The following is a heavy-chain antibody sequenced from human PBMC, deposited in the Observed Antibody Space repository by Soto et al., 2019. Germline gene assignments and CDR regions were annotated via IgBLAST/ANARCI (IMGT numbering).Heavy chain of an antibody. CDR3: ARDKERPGTGTGWSDP. D-gene: IGHD3-9*01. CDR1: GFPFSDYF. Sequence: QVQLVESGGGMVKPGGSLRLSCTASGFPFSDYFMSWIRQAPGKGLEWVSYISTAGRTIYYADSVRGRFTISRDNAKSALYLQMDSLGDEDTAVYNCARDKERPGTGTGWSDPWGQGTLVTVSS. V-gene: IGHV3-11*01. J-gene: IGHJ5*02. CDR2: ISTAGRTI.